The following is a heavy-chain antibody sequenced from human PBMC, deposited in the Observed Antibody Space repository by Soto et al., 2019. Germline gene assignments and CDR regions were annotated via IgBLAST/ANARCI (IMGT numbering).Heavy chain of an antibody. V-gene: IGHV4-30-2*01. CDR2: IYHSGST. D-gene: IGHD2-21*02. Sequence: TSETLSLTCAVSGGSISSGGYSCNWIRQPPGKGLEWIGYIYHSGSTLYNPSLKSRVTISVDTSKNQFSLKLSSVTAADTAVYYCARAGVVTAIGGFDYWGQGTLVTVSS. J-gene: IGHJ4*02. CDR1: GGSISSGGYS. CDR3: ARAGVVTAIGGFDY.